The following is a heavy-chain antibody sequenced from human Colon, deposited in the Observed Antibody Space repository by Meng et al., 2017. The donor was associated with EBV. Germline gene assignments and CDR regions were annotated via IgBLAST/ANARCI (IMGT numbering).Heavy chain of an antibody. CDR1: GRSLSGDY. CDR3: ARRPTGVDY. Sequence: QVHLQEGGAGLLKPWATLSRRCAVNGRSLSGDYWHWIRVPQGKGLEWIGEIIHGCSPSYNPSIKSRVTISIDTSKNQLSLMLSSVTDADTAVYYCARRPTGVDYWGQGTLVTVSS. V-gene: IGHV4-34*12. J-gene: IGHJ4*02. CDR2: IIHGCSP. D-gene: IGHD2-8*02.